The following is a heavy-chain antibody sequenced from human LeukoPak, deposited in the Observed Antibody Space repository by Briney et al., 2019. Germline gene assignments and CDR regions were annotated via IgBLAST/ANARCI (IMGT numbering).Heavy chain of an antibody. CDR1: GGSISSYY. V-gene: IGHV4-59*01. CDR3: AGGGSQFFRGSGALYH. J-gene: IGHJ5*02. CDR2: IYYSGST. D-gene: IGHD3-10*01. Sequence: SETLSLTCTVSGGSISSYYWSWIRQPPGKGLEWIGYIYYSGSTNYNPSLKSRVTISVDTSKNQFSLKLSSVTAADTAVYYCAGGGSQFFRGSGALYHWGQGTLVTVSS.